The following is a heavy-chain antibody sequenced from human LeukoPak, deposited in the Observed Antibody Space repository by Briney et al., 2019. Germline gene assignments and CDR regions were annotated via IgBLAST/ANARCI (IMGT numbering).Heavy chain of an antibody. D-gene: IGHD6-19*01. CDR1: GFTFSSYG. CDR2: IWYDGSNK. V-gene: IGHV3-33*01. CDR3: ARDSGSSGWAHYFDY. Sequence: GGSLRLSCAASGFTFSSYGMHWVRQAPGKGLEWVAVIWYDGSNKYYADSVKGRFTISRDNSKNTLYLQMNSLGAEDTAVYYCARDSGSSGWAHYFDYWAREPWSPSPQ. J-gene: IGHJ4*02.